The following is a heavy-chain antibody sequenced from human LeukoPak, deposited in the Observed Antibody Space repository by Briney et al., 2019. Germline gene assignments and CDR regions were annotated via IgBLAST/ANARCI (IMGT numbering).Heavy chain of an antibody. CDR3: ARHGGRPEGWFDP. CDR1: GGSISSYY. D-gene: IGHD6-25*01. CDR2: IYYSGST. V-gene: IGHV4-59*08. J-gene: IGHJ5*02. Sequence: SETLSLTCTVSGGSISSYYWSWIRQPPGKGLEWIGYIYYSGSTNYNPSLKSRVTISVDTSKNQFSLKLSSVTAADTAVYYCARHGGRPEGWFDPWSQGTLVTVSS.